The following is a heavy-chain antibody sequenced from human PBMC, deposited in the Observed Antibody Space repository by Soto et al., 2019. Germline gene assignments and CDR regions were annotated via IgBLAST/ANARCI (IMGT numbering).Heavy chain of an antibody. CDR3: ARGRTQGDYVTDY. V-gene: IGHV4-31*03. J-gene: IGHJ4*02. CDR1: GGSISSGGYY. D-gene: IGHD4-17*01. Sequence: QVQLQESGPGLVKPSQTLSLTCTVSGGSISSGGYYWSWIRQHPGKGLEWIGYIYYSGSTYYNPSLKGRVTISVDTSKNQSSLKLSSVTAADTAVYYCARGRTQGDYVTDYWGQGTLVTVSS. CDR2: IYYSGST.